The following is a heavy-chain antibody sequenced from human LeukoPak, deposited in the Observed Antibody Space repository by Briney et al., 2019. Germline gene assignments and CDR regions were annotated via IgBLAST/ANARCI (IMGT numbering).Heavy chain of an antibody. Sequence: SETLSLTCTVSGGSISSYYWSWIRQPPGKGLEWIGYIYYSGSTNYNPSLKSRVTISLDTPKNQFSLKLRSVTAADTAVYYCARDDYGAYFDYWGQGTLVTVSS. V-gene: IGHV4-59*01. CDR2: IYYSGST. CDR3: ARDDYGAYFDY. CDR1: GGSISSYY. J-gene: IGHJ4*02. D-gene: IGHD4-17*01.